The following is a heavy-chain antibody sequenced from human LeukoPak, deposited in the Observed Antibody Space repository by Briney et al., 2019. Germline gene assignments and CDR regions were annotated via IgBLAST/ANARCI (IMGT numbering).Heavy chain of an antibody. J-gene: IGHJ4*02. D-gene: IGHD6-13*01. CDR1: GGSFSGYY. Sequence: KPSETLSLTCAVYGGSFSGYYWSWIRQPPGKGLEWIGEINHSGSTNYNPSLKSRVTISVDTSKNQFSLKLSSVTAADTAVYYCARTPSSSWIKRFGYWGQGTLVTVSS. CDR3: ARTPSSSWIKRFGY. CDR2: INHSGST. V-gene: IGHV4-34*01.